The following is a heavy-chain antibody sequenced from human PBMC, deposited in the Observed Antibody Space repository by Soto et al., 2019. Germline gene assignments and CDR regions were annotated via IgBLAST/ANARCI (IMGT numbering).Heavy chain of an antibody. D-gene: IGHD3-16*02. Sequence: QVPLVQSGAEVKKPGASVKVSCKASGYTFTSYGISWVRQAPGQGLEWMGWISAYDGNTNYAQKLQGRVTMTTDTSTSTAYMELRSLRSDDTAVYYCARLDGNYDYVWGSYRYPIGYYYYGMDVWGQGTTVTVSS. CDR2: ISAYDGNT. CDR3: ARLDGNYDYVWGSYRYPIGYYYYGMDV. J-gene: IGHJ6*02. CDR1: GYTFTSYG. V-gene: IGHV1-18*01.